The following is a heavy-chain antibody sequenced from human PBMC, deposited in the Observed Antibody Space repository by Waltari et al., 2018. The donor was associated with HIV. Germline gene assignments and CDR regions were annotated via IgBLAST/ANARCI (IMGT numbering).Heavy chain of an antibody. D-gene: IGHD2-2*01. CDR3: AKVKKYQALSVFPDYYYGMDV. CDR2: ISYDGSNK. Sequence: QVQLVESGGDVVQPGRSLRLSCAASGFSFSTYGMHWVRQAPGKGLEWVAVISYDGSNKYDRDAVKGRFTIARDDSKNTLSLQMNSLRAEDTAVYYCAKVKKYQALSVFPDYYYGMDVWGQGTTVTVSS. V-gene: IGHV3-30*18. CDR1: GFSFSTYG. J-gene: IGHJ6*02.